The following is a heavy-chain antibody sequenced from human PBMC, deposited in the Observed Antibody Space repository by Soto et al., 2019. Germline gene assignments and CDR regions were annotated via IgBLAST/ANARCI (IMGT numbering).Heavy chain of an antibody. Sequence: ASVKVSCKASGGTFSSYAISWVRQAPGQGLEWMGGIIPIFGTANYAQKFQGRVTITADESTSTAYMELSSLRSEDTAVYYCARDNMPGIAAAGNDYWGQGTLVTVSS. CDR1: GGTFSSYA. D-gene: IGHD6-13*01. CDR3: ARDNMPGIAAAGNDY. V-gene: IGHV1-69*13. J-gene: IGHJ4*02. CDR2: IIPIFGTA.